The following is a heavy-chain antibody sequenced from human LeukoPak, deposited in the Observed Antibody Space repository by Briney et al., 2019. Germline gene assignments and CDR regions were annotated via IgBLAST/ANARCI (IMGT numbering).Heavy chain of an antibody. V-gene: IGHV1-46*01. Sequence: GASVKVSCKASGYTFTNYFMHWVRQAPGQGLEWMGIINPRGGSTGYAQKFQGRITMTTDMSTRTVYMELSSLESEDTAVYYCAKDSELGYCSGGSCFRPYYYYGMDVWGQGTTVTVSS. D-gene: IGHD2-15*01. CDR3: AKDSELGYCSGGSCFRPYYYYGMDV. CDR2: INPRGGST. J-gene: IGHJ6*02. CDR1: GYTFTNYF.